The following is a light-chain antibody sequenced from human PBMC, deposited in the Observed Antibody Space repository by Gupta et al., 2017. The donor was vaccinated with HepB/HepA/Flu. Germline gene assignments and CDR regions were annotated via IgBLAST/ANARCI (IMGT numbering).Light chain of an antibody. Sequence: QSVLTRPPSASGTPGQRLTISCSGSNSNIGSNTVSWYQLLPGTAPKLLIFSNDERPSGVPDRFSGSKSGTSASLAISGLQSDDEADYYCAAWDDSLNGRVFGGGTKLTVL. CDR2: SND. V-gene: IGLV1-44*01. CDR3: AAWDDSLNGRV. CDR1: NSNIGSNT. J-gene: IGLJ3*02.